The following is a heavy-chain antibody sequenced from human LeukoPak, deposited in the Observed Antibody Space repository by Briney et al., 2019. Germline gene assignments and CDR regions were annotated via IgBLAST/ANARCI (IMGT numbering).Heavy chain of an antibody. D-gene: IGHD2-2*01. CDR2: INPNSGAT. CDR3: ARGFGSRGIDY. Sequence: ASVKVSFKTSEYTFTGYYMHWVRLAPGQGLEWMGWINPNSGATDYAQKFQDRVTMTRDTSINTAYMELSILRSDDTAVYYCARGFGSRGIDYWGQGTLVTVSS. V-gene: IGHV1-2*02. J-gene: IGHJ4*02. CDR1: EYTFTGYY.